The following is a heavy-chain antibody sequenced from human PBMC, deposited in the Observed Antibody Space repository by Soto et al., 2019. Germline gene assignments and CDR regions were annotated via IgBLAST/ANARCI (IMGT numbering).Heavy chain of an antibody. CDR1: GGTFNSYV. CDR2: IIPFLGSA. D-gene: IGHD3-22*01. J-gene: IGHJ4*02. Sequence: QVQLEQSGAEVEKPGSSVTVSCKPSGGTFNSYVLNWVRQAPGQGLEWMGGIIPFLGSADYAQKFQDRVTITADESTSTAYLERSSLRSEDSAVDYCAGTQFDTSGYYPSGLELWGQGTLGTV. V-gene: IGHV1-69*01. CDR3: AGTQFDTSGYYPSGLEL.